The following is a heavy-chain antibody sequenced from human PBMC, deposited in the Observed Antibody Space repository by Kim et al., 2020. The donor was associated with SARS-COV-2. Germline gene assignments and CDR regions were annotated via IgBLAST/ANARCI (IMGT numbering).Heavy chain of an antibody. CDR1: GFTFSSYE. D-gene: IGHD3-22*01. J-gene: IGHJ4*02. CDR2: ISSSGSTI. V-gene: IGHV3-48*03. Sequence: GGSLRLSCAASGFTFSSYEMNWVRQAPGKGLEWVSYISSSGSTIYYADSVKGRFTISRDNAKNSLYLQMNSLRAEDTAVYYCARVFRDYYDSSGYCFDYCGQGTLVTVSS. CDR3: ARVFRDYYDSSGYCFDY.